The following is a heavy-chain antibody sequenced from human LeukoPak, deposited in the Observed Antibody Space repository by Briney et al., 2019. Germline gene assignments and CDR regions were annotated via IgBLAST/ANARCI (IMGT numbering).Heavy chain of an antibody. CDR3: VKEVVQGLVRVPFDY. D-gene: IGHD6-19*01. Sequence: GGSLRLSCAASGFTFSSYAMSWVRQAPGKGLEWVSSISESGSNTHYADSVKGRFTISRDNYKNTVFLQMNSLRAEDTAVYFCVKEVVQGLVRVPFDYWGQGILVTVSS. J-gene: IGHJ4*02. CDR1: GFTFSSYA. CDR2: ISESGSNT. V-gene: IGHV3-23*01.